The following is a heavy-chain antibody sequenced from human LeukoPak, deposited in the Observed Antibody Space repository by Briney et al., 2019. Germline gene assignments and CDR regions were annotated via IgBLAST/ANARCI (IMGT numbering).Heavy chain of an antibody. D-gene: IGHD3-3*01. Sequence: GRSLRLSCAASGFTFSSYAMYWVRQAPGKGLEWVAVISYDGSNKYYADSVKGRFTISRDNSKNTLYLQMNSLRAEDTAVYYCARVLNVYDFWSGYYSYGMDVWGQGTTVTVSS. CDR1: GFTFSSYA. CDR3: ARVLNVYDFWSGYYSYGMDV. J-gene: IGHJ6*02. V-gene: IGHV3-30-3*01. CDR2: ISYDGSNK.